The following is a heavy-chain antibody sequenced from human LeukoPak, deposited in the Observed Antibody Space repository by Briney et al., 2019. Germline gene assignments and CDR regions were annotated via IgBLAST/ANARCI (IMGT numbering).Heavy chain of an antibody. Sequence: PGGSLRLSCAASGFTFSSYSMNWVRQAPGKGLEWVSYISSSSTIYYADSVKGRFTISRENAKNSLYLQMNSLRAEDTAVYYCARDFAYYYDSSGYYSDYWGQGTLVTVSS. CDR2: ISSSSTI. CDR1: GFTFSSYS. V-gene: IGHV3-48*01. CDR3: ARDFAYYYDSSGYYSDY. J-gene: IGHJ4*02. D-gene: IGHD3-22*01.